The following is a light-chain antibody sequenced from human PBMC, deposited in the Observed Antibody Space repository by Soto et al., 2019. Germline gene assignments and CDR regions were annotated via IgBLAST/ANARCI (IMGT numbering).Light chain of an antibody. CDR2: AAS. V-gene: IGKV1-39*01. CDR3: QESYSTPALT. J-gene: IGKJ4*02. Sequence: DIQMTQSPSSLSASVGDRVTITCRASQSISSYLNWYQQKPGKAPKLLIYAASSLQSGVPSRFSGSGSGTDFTLSISSLQPEDCATCYCQESYSTPALTFGGGTKVEIK. CDR1: QSISSY.